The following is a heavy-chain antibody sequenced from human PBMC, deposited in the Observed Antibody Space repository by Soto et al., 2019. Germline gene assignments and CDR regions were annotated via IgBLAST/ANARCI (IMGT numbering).Heavy chain of an antibody. CDR3: ATRAAATEDAFDI. Sequence: ASVKVSCKASGGTFSSYTISWVRQAPGQGLEWMGRIIPILGIANYAQKFQGRVTITADKSTSTAYMELSSLRSEDTAVYYCATRAAATEDAFDIWGQGTMVTVSS. CDR2: IIPILGIA. D-gene: IGHD6-13*01. CDR1: GGTFSSYT. J-gene: IGHJ3*02. V-gene: IGHV1-69*02.